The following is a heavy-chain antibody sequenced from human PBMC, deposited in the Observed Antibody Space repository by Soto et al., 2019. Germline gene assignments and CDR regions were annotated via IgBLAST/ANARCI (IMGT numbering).Heavy chain of an antibody. V-gene: IGHV1-69*13. CDR2: IIPIFGTA. Sequence: SVNVSCKASGGTFSSYAISWVRQAPGQGLEWMGGIIPIFGTANYAQKFQGRVTITADESTSTAYMELSSLRSEDTAVYYCARSPDSSGSLVYWGQGTLVTVSS. D-gene: IGHD3-22*01. CDR1: GGTFSSYA. J-gene: IGHJ4*02. CDR3: ARSPDSSGSLVY.